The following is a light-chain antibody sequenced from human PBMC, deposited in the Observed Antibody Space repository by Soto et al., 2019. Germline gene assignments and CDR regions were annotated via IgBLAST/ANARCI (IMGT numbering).Light chain of an antibody. CDR3: QPHTYWPRP. CDR1: QSVDNN. V-gene: IGKV3-15*01. Sequence: EIVMTQSPATLSLSPGERATLSCRASQSVDNNLAWYQQKPGQAPRLLIHAASIRATGVPARFSGSGSGTEFTLTISSLQSEDFAIYYCQPHTYWPRPFGQGTRLEIK. J-gene: IGKJ5*01. CDR2: AAS.